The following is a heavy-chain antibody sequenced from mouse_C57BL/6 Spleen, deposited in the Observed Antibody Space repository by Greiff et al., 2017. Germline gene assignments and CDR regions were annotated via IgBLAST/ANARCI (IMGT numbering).Heavy chain of an antibody. CDR2: IYPGSGST. V-gene: IGHV1-55*01. D-gene: IGHD1-1*01. J-gene: IGHJ3*01. CDR1: GYTFTSYW. Sequence: QVQLKQPGAELVKPGASVKMSCKASGYTFTSYWITWVKQRPGQGLEWIGDIYPGSGSTNYNEKFKSKATLTVDTSSSTAYMQLSSLTSEDSAVYYCARFHYGSSHTFAYWGQGTLVTVSA. CDR3: ARFHYGSSHTFAY.